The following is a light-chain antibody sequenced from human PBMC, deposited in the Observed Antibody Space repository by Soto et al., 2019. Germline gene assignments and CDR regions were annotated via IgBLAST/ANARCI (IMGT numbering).Light chain of an antibody. CDR2: GAS. J-gene: IGKJ4*01. V-gene: IGKV3-15*01. CDR3: QQYNNWPLT. Sequence: EIVMTQSPATLSVSPGERATLSCRASQSVSSNLAWYQQKLGQAPRLLIYGASTRATGIPARFSGSGSGTEFTPTISSLQSEDSAVYYCQQYNNWPLTFGGGTKVEIK. CDR1: QSVSSN.